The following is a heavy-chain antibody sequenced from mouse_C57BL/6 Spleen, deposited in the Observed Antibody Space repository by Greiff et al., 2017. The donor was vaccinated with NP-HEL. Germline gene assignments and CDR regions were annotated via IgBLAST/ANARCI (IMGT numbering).Heavy chain of an antibody. CDR2: IYPGSGNT. J-gene: IGHJ3*01. Sequence: VKLMESGAELVRPGASVKLSCKASGYTFTDYYINWVKQRPGQGLEWIARIYPGSGNTYYNEKFKGKATLTAEKSSSTAYMQLSSLTSEDSAVYFCASTNWDGFAYWGQGTLVTVSA. D-gene: IGHD4-1*01. CDR1: GYTFTDYY. CDR3: ASTNWDGFAY. V-gene: IGHV1-76*01.